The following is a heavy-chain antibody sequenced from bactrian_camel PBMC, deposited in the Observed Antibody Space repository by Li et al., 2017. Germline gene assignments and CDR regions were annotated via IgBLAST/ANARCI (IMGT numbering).Heavy chain of an antibody. CDR3: AARGPYCYTKLSVRDFTY. V-gene: IGHV3-2*01. J-gene: IGHJ6*01. Sequence: VQLVESGGGSAQAGGSLRLSCEASGDMFIRYCMGWFRQATGKEREAVATIYTGENITYYADSVKGRFTISQDNAKNTVYLQMNSLKPEDTAMYYCAARGPYCYTKLSVRDFTYWGQGTQVTVS. D-gene: IGHD2*01. CDR2: IYTGENIT. CDR1: GDMFIRYC.